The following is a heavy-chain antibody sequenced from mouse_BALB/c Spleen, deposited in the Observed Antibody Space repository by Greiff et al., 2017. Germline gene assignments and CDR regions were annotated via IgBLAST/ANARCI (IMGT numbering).Heavy chain of an antibody. CDR3: ARDHYYGSSYLYYFDY. CDR1: GFTFSSFG. CDR2: ISSGSSTI. D-gene: IGHD1-1*01. J-gene: IGHJ2*01. V-gene: IGHV5-17*02. Sequence: VHLVESGGGLVQPGGSRKLSCAASGFTFSSFGMHWVRQAPEKGLEWVAYISSGSSTIYYADTVKGRFTISRDNPKNTLFLQMTSLRSEDTAMYYCARDHYYGSSYLYYFDYWGQGTTLTVSS.